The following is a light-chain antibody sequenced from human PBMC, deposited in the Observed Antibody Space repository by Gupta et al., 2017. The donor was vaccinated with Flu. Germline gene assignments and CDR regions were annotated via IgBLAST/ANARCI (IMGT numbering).Light chain of an antibody. J-gene: IGKJ4*01. Sequence: EIVLTQSPATLSSSPGERATLSCRASQSVSTYLAWYQQKPGQAPRLLIYDASNRATGIPARFSGSGSGTDFTLTISSLEPEDFAVYYCQQRSNWPPEGTFGGGTNVEIK. CDR3: QQRSNWPPEGT. CDR2: DAS. V-gene: IGKV3-11*01. CDR1: QSVSTY.